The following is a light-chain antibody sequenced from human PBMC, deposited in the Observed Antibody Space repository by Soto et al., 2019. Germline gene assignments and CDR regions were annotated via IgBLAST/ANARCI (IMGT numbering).Light chain of an antibody. Sequence: EVVLTQSPDTLSLSPGERATLFCRASQSIRSQLAWYQQKPGQPPRLLICDASTRATGGPTRFSGSGSGTNFTLTISSLQPEDFAVYYCQQRCEWPLTFGQGTRLES. CDR3: QQRCEWPLT. CDR1: QSIRSQ. CDR2: DAS. V-gene: IGKV3-11*01. J-gene: IGKJ5*01.